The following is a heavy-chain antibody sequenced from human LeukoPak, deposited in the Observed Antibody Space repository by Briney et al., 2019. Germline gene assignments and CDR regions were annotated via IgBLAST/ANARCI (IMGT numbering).Heavy chain of an antibody. V-gene: IGHV1-3*01. CDR1: GGTFISYA. CDR3: ARDQLRGAVAGPLFDY. D-gene: IGHD6-19*01. Sequence: GSSVTVSFKASGGTFISYAISWVRQAPGQGLEWMGWINAGNGNTKYSQRFQGRVTITRDTSASTAYMELSSLRSEDTAVYYCARDQLRGAVAGPLFDYWGQGTLVTVSS. J-gene: IGHJ4*02. CDR2: INAGNGNT.